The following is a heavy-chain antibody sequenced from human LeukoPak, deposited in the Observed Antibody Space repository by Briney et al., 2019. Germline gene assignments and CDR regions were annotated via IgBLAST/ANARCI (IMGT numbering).Heavy chain of an antibody. CDR2: IHDSGST. CDR1: GASIRSGDYY. V-gene: IGHV4-30-4*01. CDR3: ARDCSGGSCYGAFDI. J-gene: IGHJ3*02. Sequence: SETLSLTCTVSGASIRSGDYYWSWIRQPPGKGLEWIGYIHDSGSTYYNPSLKSRITISVDTSENRFSLKLSSVTATDTAVYYCARDCSGGSCYGAFDIWGQGTMVTVSS. D-gene: IGHD2-15*01.